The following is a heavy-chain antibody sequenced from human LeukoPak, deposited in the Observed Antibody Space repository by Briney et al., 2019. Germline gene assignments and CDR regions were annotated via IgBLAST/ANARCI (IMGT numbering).Heavy chain of an antibody. J-gene: IGHJ6*03. V-gene: IGHV4-59*11. CDR2: IYYSGST. CDR3: ARGGIVGPDYMDV. Sequence: PSETLSLTCTVSGGSISSHYWSWIRQPPGKGLEWIGYIYYSGSTNYNPSLKSRVTISVDTSKNQFSLKLSSVTAADTAVYYCARGGIVGPDYMDVWGKGTTVTVSS. D-gene: IGHD2-15*01. CDR1: GGSISSHY.